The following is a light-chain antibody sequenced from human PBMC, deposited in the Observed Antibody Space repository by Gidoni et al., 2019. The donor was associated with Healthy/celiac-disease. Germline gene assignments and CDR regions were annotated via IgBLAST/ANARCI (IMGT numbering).Light chain of an antibody. Sequence: DIQLTHSPSTLSASVGDRVTITCRASQSISSWLALYQQKPGKAPKLLIYKASSVESGVPSRFSGSGSGTEFTLTSSRLQHDDFATYYCQQYNSYPWTFGQGTKVEIK. CDR1: QSISSW. CDR2: KAS. V-gene: IGKV1-5*03. CDR3: QQYNSYPWT. J-gene: IGKJ1*01.